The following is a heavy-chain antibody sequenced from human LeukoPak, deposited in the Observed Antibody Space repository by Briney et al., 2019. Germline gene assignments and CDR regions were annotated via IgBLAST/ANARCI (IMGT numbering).Heavy chain of an antibody. CDR3: ARRGYYYYGMDV. CDR2: ISAYNGNT. CDR1: GYTLTELS. J-gene: IGHJ6*02. Sequence: ASVKVSCKVSGYTLTELSMHWVRQAPGKGLEWMGWISAYNGNTNYAQKLQGRVTMTTDTSTSTAYMELRSLRSDDTAVYYCARRGYYYYGMDVWGQGTTVTVSS. V-gene: IGHV1-18*01.